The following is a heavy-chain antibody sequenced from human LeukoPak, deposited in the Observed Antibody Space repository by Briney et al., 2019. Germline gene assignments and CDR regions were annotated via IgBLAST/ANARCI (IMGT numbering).Heavy chain of an antibody. Sequence: GGSLRLSCAASGFTFSNFSMNWVRQAPGKGLEWVSYISSSSSSIYYADSVMGRFTISRDNAKNSLYLQMNSLKTEDTAVYYCTGSFGQLTFFDYWGQGTLVTVSS. CDR2: ISSSSSSI. CDR1: GFTFSNFS. J-gene: IGHJ4*02. V-gene: IGHV3-48*01. CDR3: TGSFGQLTFFDY. D-gene: IGHD3-10*01.